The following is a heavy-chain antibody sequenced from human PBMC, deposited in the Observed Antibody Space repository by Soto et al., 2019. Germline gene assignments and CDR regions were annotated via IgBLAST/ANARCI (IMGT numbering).Heavy chain of an antibody. J-gene: IGHJ4*02. CDR2: ISSSKTT. CDR3: VGDQDVHTPMVHGNY. CDR1: GITFSSYS. D-gene: IGHD5-18*01. Sequence: DVQLVESGGGLVQPGESLRLSCTASGITFSSYSMNWVRQAPGKGLEWLSYISSSKTTYADSVKGRFTISRDNAKNSVCLQMNSLRDEDTAVYYCVGDQDVHTPMVHGNYWGRGTRVTVSS. V-gene: IGHV3-48*02.